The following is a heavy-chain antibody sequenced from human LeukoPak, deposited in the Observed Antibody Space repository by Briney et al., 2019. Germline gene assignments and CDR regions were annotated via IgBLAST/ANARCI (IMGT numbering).Heavy chain of an antibody. Sequence: SETLSLSCAVSGGSISSSNWWSWVRQPPGKGLEWIGEIYHTGNTNYNPSLKSRVTISVDKSRDQFSLKLTSVAAADTAVYYCASAIPFQLVHWGQGTLVTVSS. J-gene: IGHJ4*02. CDR1: GGSISSSNW. CDR3: ASAIPFQLVH. V-gene: IGHV4-4*02. D-gene: IGHD6-13*01. CDR2: IYHTGNT.